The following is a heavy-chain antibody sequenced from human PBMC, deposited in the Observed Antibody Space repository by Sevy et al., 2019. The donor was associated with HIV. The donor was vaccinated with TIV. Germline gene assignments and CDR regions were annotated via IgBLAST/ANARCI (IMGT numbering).Heavy chain of an antibody. CDR1: GYKFTSSW. Sequence: GESLKISCSGSGYKFTSSWIGWVRQKPGKGLEWMGDIHFANSNTKYSPSFQGLVTISADKSIHTAYLQWSSLKASDTAVYYCARPTDTGGLDYWGQGTLVTVSS. V-gene: IGHV5-51*01. J-gene: IGHJ4*02. CDR3: ARPTDTGGLDY. CDR2: IHFANSNT. D-gene: IGHD1-1*01.